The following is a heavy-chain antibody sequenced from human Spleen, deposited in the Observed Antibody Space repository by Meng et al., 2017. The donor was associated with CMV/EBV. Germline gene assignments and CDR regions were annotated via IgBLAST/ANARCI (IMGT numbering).Heavy chain of an antibody. CDR2: VGGCDGDT. J-gene: IGHJ3*02. Sequence: ASVKVSCKASGYTFSRYGISWVRQAPGQGLEWMGWVGGCDGDTNYAPELQGRVTMTTDTSTNTAYMEFRSLRSDDTAVYYCARDWECLAWSDVFDIWGQGTMVTVSS. CDR3: ARDWECLAWSDVFDI. V-gene: IGHV1-18*01. D-gene: IGHD3-9*01. CDR1: GYTFSRYG.